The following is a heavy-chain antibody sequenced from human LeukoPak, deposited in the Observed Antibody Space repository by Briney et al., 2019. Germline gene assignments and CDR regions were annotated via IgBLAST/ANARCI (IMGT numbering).Heavy chain of an antibody. V-gene: IGHV4-4*07. CDR3: ARESRVLIGDGYYLDS. D-gene: IGHD2-21*01. CDR1: SGSISNYY. J-gene: IGHJ4*02. CDR2: IYTGRST. Sequence: SETLSLTRTVSSGSISNYYWSWIRQPAGKGLEWIGRIYTGRSTDYNPSLKSRVTMSVDTSNNQFSLKLTSVTAADTALYYCARESRVLIGDGYYLDSWGPGTLVTVSS.